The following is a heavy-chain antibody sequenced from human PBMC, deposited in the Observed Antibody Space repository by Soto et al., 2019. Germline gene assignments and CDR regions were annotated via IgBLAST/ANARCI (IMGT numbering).Heavy chain of an antibody. Sequence: QVQLVQSGAEVKKPGSSVTVSCKAPGGNFSSNGIRWVRQAPGQGLEFMGGIIPTFGTTNYAHKFRGRVTITADDSTGTAYMELSSLRSDDTAVYYCAGASDSTWYNWLDPWGQGTLVTVS. D-gene: IGHD5-18*01. CDR2: IIPTFGTT. J-gene: IGHJ5*02. CDR1: GGNFSSNG. CDR3: AGASDSTWYNWLDP. V-gene: IGHV1-69*01.